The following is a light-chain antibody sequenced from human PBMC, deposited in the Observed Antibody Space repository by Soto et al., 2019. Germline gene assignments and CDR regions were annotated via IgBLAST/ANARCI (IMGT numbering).Light chain of an antibody. CDR1: SSDIGGYDY. CDR2: EVS. J-gene: IGLJ1*01. Sequence: QSALTQPASVSGSPGQSITISCTGTSSDIGGYDYVSWYQQHPDKVPKLMIFEVSNRPSGVSYRFSGSKSGNTASLTISGLQAEDEADYYCSSYTGSSTLYVFGTGTKVTVL. V-gene: IGLV2-14*01. CDR3: SSYTGSSTLYV.